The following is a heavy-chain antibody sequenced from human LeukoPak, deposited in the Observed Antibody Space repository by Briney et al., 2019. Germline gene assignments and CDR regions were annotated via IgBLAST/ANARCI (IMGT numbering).Heavy chain of an antibody. CDR3: AKYYYGSVALGY. CDR2: ISGGGDAT. V-gene: IGHV3-23*01. CDR1: DFSFITYA. D-gene: IGHD3-10*01. J-gene: IGHJ4*02. Sequence: GGSLRLSCAASDFSFITYAMSWVRQAPGKGLEWVSTISGGGDATYYADSVKGRFTISRDNSKNTLYLQMNSLRAEDTAVYYCAKYYYGSVALGYWGQGTLVTVSS.